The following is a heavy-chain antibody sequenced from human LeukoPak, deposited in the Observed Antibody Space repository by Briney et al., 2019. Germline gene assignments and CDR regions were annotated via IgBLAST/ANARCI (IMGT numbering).Heavy chain of an antibody. D-gene: IGHD1-26*01. Sequence: GGSLRLSCAASGFMFTSYWMSWVRQAPGKGLEWVGVTIYDGTMAYYADSVKGRFTISRDNAKNSLYLQMNSLRVEDTAVYYCARGAMKTNYYHDYFDYWGQGTLVTVSS. CDR3: ARGAMKTNYYHDYFDY. V-gene: IGHV3-7*01. CDR1: GFMFTSYW. CDR2: TIYDGTMA. J-gene: IGHJ4*02.